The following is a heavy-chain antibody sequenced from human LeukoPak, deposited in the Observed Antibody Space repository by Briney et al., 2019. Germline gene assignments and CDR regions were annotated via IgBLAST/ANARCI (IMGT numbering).Heavy chain of an antibody. V-gene: IGHV3-20*04. Sequence: GGSLRLSCAASGFTFDDYGMSWVRQAPGKGLEWVSGINWNGGSTGYADSVKGRFTISRDNAKNSLYLQTNSLRAEDTALYYCARDGGGTTYFDYWGQGTLVTVSS. D-gene: IGHD2/OR15-2a*01. CDR3: ARDGGGTTYFDY. J-gene: IGHJ4*02. CDR2: INWNGGST. CDR1: GFTFDDYG.